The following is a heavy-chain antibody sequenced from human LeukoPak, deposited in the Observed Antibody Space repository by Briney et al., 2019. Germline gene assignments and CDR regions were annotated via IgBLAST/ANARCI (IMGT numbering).Heavy chain of an antibody. V-gene: IGHV1-46*01. J-gene: IGHJ4*02. D-gene: IGHD4-17*01. CDR2: INPSGGST. Sequence: ASVKVSCKASGYTFTSYYMHCVRQAPGQALEWMGIINPSGGSTSYAQKFQGRVTMTRDMSTSTVYMQLSSLRSEDTAVYYCARDPANDYGDYRFDYWGQGTLVTVSS. CDR3: ARDPANDYGDYRFDY. CDR1: GYTFTSYY.